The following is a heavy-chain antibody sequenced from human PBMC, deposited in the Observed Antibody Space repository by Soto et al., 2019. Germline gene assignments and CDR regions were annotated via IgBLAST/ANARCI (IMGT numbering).Heavy chain of an antibody. CDR2: IKSKTDGGTT. Sequence: GGSPRLSCAASGFTFSNAWMSWVRQAPGKGLEWVGRIKSKTDGGTTDYAAPVKGRFTISRDDSKNTLYLQMNSLKTEDTAVYYCTTAPDEQDPMDYWGQGTLVTVSS. J-gene: IGHJ4*02. V-gene: IGHV3-15*01. CDR3: TTAPDEQDPMDY. CDR1: GFTFSNAW.